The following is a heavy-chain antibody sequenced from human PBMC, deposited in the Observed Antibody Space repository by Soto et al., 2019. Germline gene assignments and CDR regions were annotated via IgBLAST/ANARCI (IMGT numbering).Heavy chain of an antibody. J-gene: IGHJ6*02. CDR1: GYTFTSYG. V-gene: IGHV1-18*01. CDR3: ASKTYRSSWYHYYYGMDV. Sequence: GASVKVSCKASGYTFTSYGIRWVRQAPGQGLEWMGWISAYNGNTNYAQKLQGRVTMTTATSTSTDYMELRSLRSDDTAVYYCASKTYRSSWYHYYYGMDVWGQGTTVTVSS. CDR2: ISAYNGNT. D-gene: IGHD6-13*01.